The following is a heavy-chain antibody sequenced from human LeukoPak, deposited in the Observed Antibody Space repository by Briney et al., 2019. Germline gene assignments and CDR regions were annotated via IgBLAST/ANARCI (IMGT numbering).Heavy chain of an antibody. CDR3: ARAHYYDSSGYWPPFDY. J-gene: IGHJ4*02. V-gene: IGHV4-4*02. Sequence: SETLSLTCTVSGASISSSNWWSWVRQPPGKGLEWIGEIYHSGSTNYNPSLKSRVTISVDKPKNQFSLKLSSVTAADTAVYYCARAHYYDSSGYWPPFDYWGQGTLVTVSS. D-gene: IGHD3-22*01. CDR1: GASISSSNW. CDR2: IYHSGST.